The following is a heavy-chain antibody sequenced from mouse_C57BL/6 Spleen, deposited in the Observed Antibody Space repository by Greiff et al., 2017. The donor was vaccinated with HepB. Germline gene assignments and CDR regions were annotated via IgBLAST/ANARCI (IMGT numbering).Heavy chain of an antibody. CDR2: IYPGSGST. V-gene: IGHV1-55*01. J-gene: IGHJ3*01. CDR1: GYTFTSYW. Sequence: QVQLQQPGAELVKPGASVKMSCKASGYTFTSYWITWVKQRPGQGLEWIGDIYPGSGSTNYNEKFKSKATLTVDTSSSTAYMQLRSLTSEDSAVYYCARGGAQATWGFAYWGQGTLVTVSA. D-gene: IGHD3-2*02. CDR3: ARGGAQATWGFAY.